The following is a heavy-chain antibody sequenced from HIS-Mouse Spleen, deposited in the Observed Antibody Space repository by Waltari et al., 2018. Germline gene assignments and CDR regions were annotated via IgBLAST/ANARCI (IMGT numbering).Heavy chain of an antibody. CDR3: ARGGSKDSSSWYNWFDP. CDR2: INHSGST. D-gene: IGHD6-13*01. Sequence: QVQLQQWGAGLLKPSETLSLTCAVDGGSFSGYYWSWIRQPPGKGLEWIGEINHSGSTNYNPSLKSRVTISVDTSKNQFSLKLSSVTAADTAVYYCARGGSKDSSSWYNWFDPWGQGTLVTVSS. J-gene: IGHJ5*02. V-gene: IGHV4-34*01. CDR1: GGSFSGYY.